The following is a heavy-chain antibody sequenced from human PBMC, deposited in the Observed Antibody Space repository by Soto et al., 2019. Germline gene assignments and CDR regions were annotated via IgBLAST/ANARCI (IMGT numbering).Heavy chain of an antibody. CDR3: VKQAHGLDGVAFDY. Sequence: LRLSCSASGFIFSESTIYWVRQVPGKGLEAISAVSTSGRSTYYADSVKDRFTISRDNSKNTLFLQMGSLRPEDTAIYYCVKQAHGLDGVAFDYWGQGTQVTVSS. CDR2: VSTSGRST. V-gene: IGHV3-64D*06. CDR1: GFIFSEST. J-gene: IGHJ4*02. D-gene: IGHD2-15*01.